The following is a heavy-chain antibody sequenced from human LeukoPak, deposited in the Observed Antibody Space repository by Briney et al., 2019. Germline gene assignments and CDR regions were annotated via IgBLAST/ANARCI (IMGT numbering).Heavy chain of an antibody. V-gene: IGHV1-24*01. J-gene: IGHJ1*01. CDR2: FDPEDGET. D-gene: IGHD3-22*01. Sequence: ASVKVSCKVSGYTLTELSMHWVRQAPGKGLEWMGGFDPEDGETIYAQKFQGRVTMTEDTSTDTAYMELSSLRSENTAVYYCATLYYYDSSGHYYALGYFQHWGQGTLVTVSS. CDR3: ATLYYYDSSGHYYALGYFQH. CDR1: GYTLTELS.